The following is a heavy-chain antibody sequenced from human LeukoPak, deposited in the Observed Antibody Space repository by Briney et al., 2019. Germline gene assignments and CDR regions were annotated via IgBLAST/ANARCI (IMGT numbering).Heavy chain of an antibody. V-gene: IGHV1-69*01. CDR1: GGTFSSYA. Sequence: SVKVSCKASGGTFSSYAISWVRQAPGQGLEWMGGIIPIFGTANYAQKFQDGVTITADESTSTAYMELSSLRSEDTAVYYCAKTFLTAYDTYFYYYGLDVWGQGTPVTVSS. J-gene: IGHJ6*02. CDR3: AKTFLTAYDTYFYYYGLDV. D-gene: IGHD3-9*01. CDR2: IIPIFGTA.